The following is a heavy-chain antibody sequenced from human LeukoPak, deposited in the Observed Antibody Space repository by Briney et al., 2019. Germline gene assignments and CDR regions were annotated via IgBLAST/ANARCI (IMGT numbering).Heavy chain of an antibody. CDR2: IYYTGST. Sequence: SETLSLTCTVSGGSISSSSYYWSWIRQSPGKGLEWIGYIYYTGSTTYNPSLKSRVTISVDTSKNQFSLKLSSVTAADTAMYYCARVSRGNSVGGDYWGQGTLVTVSS. CDR3: ARVSRGNSVGGDY. CDR1: GGSISSSSYY. V-gene: IGHV4-61*01. J-gene: IGHJ4*02. D-gene: IGHD4-23*01.